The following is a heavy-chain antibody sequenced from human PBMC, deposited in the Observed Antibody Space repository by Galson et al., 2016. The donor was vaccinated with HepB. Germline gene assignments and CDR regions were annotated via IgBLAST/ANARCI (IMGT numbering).Heavy chain of an antibody. V-gene: IGHV3-9*01. CDR3: AKSPHSYGISFDY. CDR2: INFNGGRR. D-gene: IGHD5-18*01. Sequence: SLRLSCAASGFTFDDYAMHWVRQAPGKGLEWVSGINFNGGRRSYGDSVQGRFTIFRDNTKNSLYLQMDSLRFEDTAFYYCAKSPHSYGISFDYWGQGALVTVSS. CDR1: GFTFDDYA. J-gene: IGHJ4*02.